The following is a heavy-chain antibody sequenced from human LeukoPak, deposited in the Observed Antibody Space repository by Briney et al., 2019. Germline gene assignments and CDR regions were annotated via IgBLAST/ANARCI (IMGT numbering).Heavy chain of an antibody. Sequence: SETLSLTCTVSGYSISSGYYWGWIRQPPGKGLEWIGSIYHSGSTYYNPSLKSRVTISVDTSKNQFSLKLSSVTAADTAVYYCAREPWIGDAFDIWGQGTMVTVSS. J-gene: IGHJ3*02. CDR2: IYHSGST. V-gene: IGHV4-38-2*02. CDR1: GYSISSGYY. D-gene: IGHD5-12*01. CDR3: AREPWIGDAFDI.